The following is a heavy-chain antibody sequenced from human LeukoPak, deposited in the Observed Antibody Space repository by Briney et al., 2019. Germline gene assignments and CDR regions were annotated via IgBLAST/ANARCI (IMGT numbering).Heavy chain of an antibody. CDR2: ISSSSSYI. Sequence: GGSLRLSCAASGFTFSSYSMNWVRQAPGKGLEWVSSISSSSSYIYYADSVKGRFTISRDNAKNSLYLQMNSLRAEDTAVYYCARDGRMATTETEQFDYWGQGTLVTVSS. V-gene: IGHV3-21*01. D-gene: IGHD5-24*01. CDR3: ARDGRMATTETEQFDY. CDR1: GFTFSSYS. J-gene: IGHJ4*02.